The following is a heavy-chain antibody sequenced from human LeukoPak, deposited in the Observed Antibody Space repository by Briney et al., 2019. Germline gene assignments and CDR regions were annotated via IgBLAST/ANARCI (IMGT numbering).Heavy chain of an antibody. CDR3: VRDQRGGSSGYYDS. J-gene: IGHJ4*02. D-gene: IGHD3-22*01. CDR1: GFTFSTYF. V-gene: IGHV3-64D*06. CDR2: ITGSGGST. Sequence: GGSLRLSCSASGFTFSTYFMHWVRQAPGKGLECVSAITGSGGSTYYADSVKGRFTISRDNSKNTLYLQMSSLRAEETAVYYCVRDQRGGSSGYYDSWGQGTLVTVSS.